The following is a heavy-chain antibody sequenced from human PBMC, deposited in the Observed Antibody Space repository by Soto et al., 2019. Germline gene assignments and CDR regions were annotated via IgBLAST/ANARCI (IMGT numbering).Heavy chain of an antibody. CDR3: AKAEYTAARPGL. CDR1: GFIFSTHC. CDR2: IEDDGRRT. V-gene: IGHV3-74*01. Sequence: EVQLVESGGGLVQPGGSLRLSCEASGFIFSTHCMHWVRQVPGKGLDWVARIEDDGRRTDYADSVKGRFTISRDNAKSTLFLQLNNLRVEDTATYHCAKAEYTAARPGLWGRGTLVTVSS. D-gene: IGHD5-18*01. J-gene: IGHJ4*02.